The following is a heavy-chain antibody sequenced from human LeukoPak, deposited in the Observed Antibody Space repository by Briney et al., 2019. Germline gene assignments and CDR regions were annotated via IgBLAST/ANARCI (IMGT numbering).Heavy chain of an antibody. Sequence: GGSLRLSCAASGFTFSSYAMSLVRQAPGKGLEWVSAISGSGGSTYYADSVKGRFTISRDNSKNTLYLQMNSLRAEDTAVYYCAKGLRGDSPYGDYYYYGMDVWGQGTTVTVSS. D-gene: IGHD2-21*01. CDR1: GFTFSSYA. V-gene: IGHV3-23*01. CDR2: ISGSGGST. CDR3: AKGLRGDSPYGDYYYYGMDV. J-gene: IGHJ6*02.